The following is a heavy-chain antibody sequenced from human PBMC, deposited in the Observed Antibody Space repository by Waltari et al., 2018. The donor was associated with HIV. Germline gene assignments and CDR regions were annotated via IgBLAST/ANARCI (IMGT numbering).Heavy chain of an antibody. CDR1: GFPVSSNY. D-gene: IGHD1-26*01. J-gene: IGHJ6*02. V-gene: IGHV3-53*01. CDR3: ARDPRSSGYYGVDV. Sequence: EVQLVESDGGLIETGGSLRLSCAATGFPVSSNYMGWVRQAPGKGLEWVSVIYSGGSRYYADSVKGRFTISRDNSKNTVSLHMNSLRAEDTAVYYCARDPRSSGYYGVDVWGQGTAVTVSS. CDR2: IYSGGSR.